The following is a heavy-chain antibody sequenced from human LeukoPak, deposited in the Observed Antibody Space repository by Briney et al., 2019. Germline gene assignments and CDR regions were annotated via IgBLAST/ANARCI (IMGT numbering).Heavy chain of an antibody. J-gene: IGHJ6*03. CDR1: GFTFSSYS. V-gene: IGHV3-21*01. CDR3: AREIAAAGHDYYYYMDV. CDR2: ISSNTSYI. D-gene: IGHD6-13*01. Sequence: GGSLRLSCAASGFTFSSYSMNWVRQAPGKGLEWVSSISSNTSYIYYADSVKGRFTISRVNAKNSLYLQMNSLRAEDTAVYYCAREIAAAGHDYYYYMDVWGKGTTVTVSS.